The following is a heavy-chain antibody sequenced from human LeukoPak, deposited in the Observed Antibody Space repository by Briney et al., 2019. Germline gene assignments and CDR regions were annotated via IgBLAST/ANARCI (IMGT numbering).Heavy chain of an antibody. V-gene: IGHV4-59*01. CDR1: GGSISSYN. D-gene: IGHD6-19*01. J-gene: IGHJ4*02. CDR3: ARGASGWYWLDY. CDR2: IYYTGST. Sequence: PSETLSLTCTVSGGSISSYNWNWIRQSPGKGLEWIGNIYYTGSTNYNPSFKGRVTISVDTSKNQFSLRLPSVTAADTAVFYCARGASGWYWLDYWGRGTLVTVSS.